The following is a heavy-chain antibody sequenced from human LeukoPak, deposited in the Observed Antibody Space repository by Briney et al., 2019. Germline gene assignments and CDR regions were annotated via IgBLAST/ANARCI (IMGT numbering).Heavy chain of an antibody. CDR1: GFTFSNAW. CDR2: IKSKTDGGTA. D-gene: IGHD3-22*01. CDR3: TTCHLLRYAEFDD. Sequence: GGSLRLSCAASGFTFSNAWMSWVRQGPGKGLEWVGRIKSKTDGGTAEYAGPEKGRFTISRDDSKDTLYLQIHSLRIEDTAVYYCTTCHLLRYAEFDDWGQGTLVTVSS. J-gene: IGHJ4*02. V-gene: IGHV3-15*01.